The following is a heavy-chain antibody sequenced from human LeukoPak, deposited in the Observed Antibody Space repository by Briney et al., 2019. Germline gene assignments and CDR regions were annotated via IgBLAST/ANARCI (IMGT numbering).Heavy chain of an antibody. J-gene: IGHJ4*02. CDR3: ARVPITVFGVASDYFDY. D-gene: IGHD3-3*01. V-gene: IGHV4-59*01. CDR2: IYYSGST. Sequence: SETLSLTXTVSGGSISSYYWSWIRQPPGKGLEWIGYIYYSGSTNYNPSLKSRVAISVDTSKNQFSLKLSSVTAADTAVYYCARVPITVFGVASDYFDYWGQGTLVTVSS. CDR1: GGSISSYY.